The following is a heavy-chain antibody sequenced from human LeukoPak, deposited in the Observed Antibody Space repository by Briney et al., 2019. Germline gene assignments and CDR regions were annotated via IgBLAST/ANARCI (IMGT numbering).Heavy chain of an antibody. Sequence: GGSLRLSCAASGFTFSSYAMSWVRQAPGKGLEWVSAISGSGGSTYYADSVKGRFTISRDNSKNTLYLQMNSLRAEDTAAYYCANHIYDILTGYYPVFDYWGQRTLVTVSS. CDR2: ISGSGGST. CDR3: ANHIYDILTGYYPVFDY. J-gene: IGHJ4*02. CDR1: GFTFSSYA. D-gene: IGHD3-9*01. V-gene: IGHV3-23*01.